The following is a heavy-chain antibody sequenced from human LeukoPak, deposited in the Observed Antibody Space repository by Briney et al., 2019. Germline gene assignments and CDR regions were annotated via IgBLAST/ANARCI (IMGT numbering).Heavy chain of an antibody. V-gene: IGHV3-30-3*01. CDR3: ARGVPGDYGMDV. D-gene: IGHD3-16*01. CDR1: GFTFSSYA. CDR2: ISYDGSNK. Sequence: GGSLRLSCAASGFTFSSYAMHWVRQAPGKGLEWVAVISYDGSNKYYADSVKGRFTISRDNSKNTLYLQMNSLRAEDTAVYYCARGVPGDYGMDVWGQGTTITVSS. J-gene: IGHJ6*02.